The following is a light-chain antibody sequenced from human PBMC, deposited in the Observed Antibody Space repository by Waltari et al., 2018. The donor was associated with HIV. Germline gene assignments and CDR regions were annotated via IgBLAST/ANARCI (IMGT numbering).Light chain of an antibody. CDR1: NSDVGGYNY. CDR2: DVS. CDR3: SSYTRSTTLDAV. V-gene: IGLV2-14*03. J-gene: IGLJ1*01. Sequence: QSALTQPASVSGSPGPSFTISCSGTNSDVGGYNYVSWYHQHPGKARKLIIFDVSHRPSGISNRFSGSKSGNTASLTISGLQAEDEADYYCSSYTRSTTLDAVFGTGTKVSVL.